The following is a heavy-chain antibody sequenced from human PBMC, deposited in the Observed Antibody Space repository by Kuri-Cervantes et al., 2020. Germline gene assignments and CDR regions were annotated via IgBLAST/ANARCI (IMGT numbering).Heavy chain of an antibody. CDR3: ARELIPKYYFDY. D-gene: IGHD2-2*02. J-gene: IGHJ4*02. CDR2: IYYSGST. CDR1: GGSISSGSYY. V-gene: IGHV4-30-4*08. Sequence: SCTVSGGSISSGSYYWSWIRQPPGKGLEWIGYIYYSGSTYYNPSLKSRVTISVDTSKNQFSLKLSSVTAADTAVYYCARELIPKYYFDYWGQGTLVTVSS.